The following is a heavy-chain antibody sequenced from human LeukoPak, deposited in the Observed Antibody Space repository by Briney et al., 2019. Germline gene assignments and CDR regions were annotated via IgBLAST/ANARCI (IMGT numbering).Heavy chain of an antibody. J-gene: IGHJ3*02. CDR1: GYTFTSYD. CDR2: MNPNSGNT. Sequence: ASVKVSCKASGYTFTSYDINWVRQATGQGLEWMGWMNPNSGNTGYAQKFQGRVTITRNTSISTAYMELSSLRSEDTAVYYCARLVPVHYYDSSGYRASFDIWGQGTMVTVSS. CDR3: ARLVPVHYYDSSGYRASFDI. V-gene: IGHV1-8*03. D-gene: IGHD3-22*01.